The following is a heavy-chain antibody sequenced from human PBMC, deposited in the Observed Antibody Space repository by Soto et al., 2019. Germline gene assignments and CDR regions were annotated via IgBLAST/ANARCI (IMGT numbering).Heavy chain of an antibody. D-gene: IGHD5-18*01. Sequence: ASVKLSCKASGGTFSSYAISWVRQAPGQGLEWMGWISADNGKTNYAQKFQGRVTMTTDTSTSTAYMELRSLRSDDTAVYYCAREGYSYGYESGFFDYWGQGTPVTVSS. CDR1: GGTFSSYA. V-gene: IGHV1-18*01. CDR2: ISADNGKT. CDR3: AREGYSYGYESGFFDY. J-gene: IGHJ4*02.